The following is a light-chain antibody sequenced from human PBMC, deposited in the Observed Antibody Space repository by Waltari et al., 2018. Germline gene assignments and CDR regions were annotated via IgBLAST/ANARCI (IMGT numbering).Light chain of an antibody. CDR2: DAS. Sequence: EPVLTQSPATLSVSPGERATLSCRASQSVRTYVAWYQHSPGQAPRLLIYDASNRATGVPARFSGSGSGTDFTLTISGLQPEDFAVYYCQERSNWPGGAFGGGTKVEIK. V-gene: IGKV3-11*01. CDR1: QSVRTY. CDR3: QERSNWPGGA. J-gene: IGKJ4*01.